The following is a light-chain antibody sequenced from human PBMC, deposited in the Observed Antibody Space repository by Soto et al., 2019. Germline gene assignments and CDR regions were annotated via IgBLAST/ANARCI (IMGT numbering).Light chain of an antibody. J-gene: IGKJ5*01. V-gene: IGKV1-39*01. CDR3: QQSYSTPPIT. Sequence: DIQMTQSPSSLSASVGDRVTITCRASQSISSYLNWYQQKPGKAPKLLIYAASSLQSGVPSRFSGSGSRTDFTLTISSLQPEDFATYYCQQSYSTPPITFGQGTLLEIK. CDR1: QSISSY. CDR2: AAS.